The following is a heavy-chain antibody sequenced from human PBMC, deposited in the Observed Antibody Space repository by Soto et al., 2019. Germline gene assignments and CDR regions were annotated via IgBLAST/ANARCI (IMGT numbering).Heavy chain of an antibody. D-gene: IGHD3-10*01. Sequence: ASVKVSCKAPGYTFTSYGISWVRQAPGQGLEWMGWISAYNGNTNYAQKLQGRVTMTTDTSTSTAYMELRSMRSDDTAVSYCSKDRVYLFYGPWFDHWGEGTLVT. J-gene: IGHJ5*02. CDR2: ISAYNGNT. CDR1: GYTFTSYG. CDR3: SKDRVYLFYGPWFDH. V-gene: IGHV1-18*01.